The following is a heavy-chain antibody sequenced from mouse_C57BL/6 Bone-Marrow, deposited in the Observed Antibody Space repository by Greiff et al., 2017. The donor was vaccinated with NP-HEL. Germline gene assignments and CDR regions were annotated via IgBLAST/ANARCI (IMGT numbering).Heavy chain of an antibody. CDR3: AGANFLFAY. CDR2: IYPGDGDT. Sequence: QVQLQQSGAELVKPGASVKISCKASGYAFSSYWMNWVKQRPGKGLEWIGQIYPGDGDTNYNGKFKGKATLTADKSSSTAYMQLSSLTSEDSAVYFCAGANFLFAYWGQGTLVTVSA. D-gene: IGHD4-1*01. V-gene: IGHV1-80*01. CDR1: GYAFSSYW. J-gene: IGHJ3*01.